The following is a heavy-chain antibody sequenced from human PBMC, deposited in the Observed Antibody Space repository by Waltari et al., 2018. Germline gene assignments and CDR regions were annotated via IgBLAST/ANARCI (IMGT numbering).Heavy chain of an antibody. D-gene: IGHD1-26*01. CDR2: INPNSGVT. V-gene: IGHV1-2*02. CDR1: GYTFTRYY. Sequence: QVQLVQSGAEVKKPGASVKVSCKASGYTFTRYYMHWVRQAPGQVLCGMRWINPNSGVTNDAVNFPGRVTMTMDTSIRTAYMELGRLRSDDTAVYYCAGRPIRVGAIPFDYWGQGTLVTVSS. CDR3: AGRPIRVGAIPFDY. J-gene: IGHJ4*02.